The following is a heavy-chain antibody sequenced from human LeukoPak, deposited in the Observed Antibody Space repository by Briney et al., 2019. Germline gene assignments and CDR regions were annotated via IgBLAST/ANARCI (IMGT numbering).Heavy chain of an antibody. V-gene: IGHV5-10-1*01. Sequence: GESLKISCKGSGYSLTSYWISWVRQMPGKGLEWMGKIDPSDSYTNYSPSFQGHVTTSADKSISTAYLQWSSLKASDTAMYYCARHRRCSADSCSPGDYWGQGTLVTVSS. CDR3: ARHRRCSADSCSPGDY. CDR2: IDPSDSYT. D-gene: IGHD2-15*01. CDR1: GYSLTSYW. J-gene: IGHJ4*02.